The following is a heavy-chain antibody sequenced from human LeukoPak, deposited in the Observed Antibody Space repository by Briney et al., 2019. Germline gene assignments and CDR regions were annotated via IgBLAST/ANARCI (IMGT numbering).Heavy chain of an antibody. D-gene: IGHD3-22*01. V-gene: IGHV1-2*02. CDR2: INPNSGGT. CDR1: GYTFTGYY. Sequence: ASVKVSCKASGYTFTGYYMHWVRQAPGQGLEWMGWINPNSGGTNSAQKFQGRVTMTRDTSISKAYMALSRLRSDDTAVYYCARGGYYDSSGYYYPFDYWGQGTLVTVSS. CDR3: ARGGYYDSSGYYYPFDY. J-gene: IGHJ4*02.